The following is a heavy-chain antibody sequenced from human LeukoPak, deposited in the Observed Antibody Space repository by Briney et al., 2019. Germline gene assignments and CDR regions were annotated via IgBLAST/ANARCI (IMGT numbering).Heavy chain of an antibody. CDR1: GESFSAYF. J-gene: IGHJ1*01. CDR2: INHSGSS. V-gene: IGHV4-34*01. D-gene: IGHD2-15*01. CDR3: ARGSSFDGYCSAGACDAGYYDS. Sequence: SETLSLTCAVYGESFSAYFWNWIRQAPGKPLEYIGEINHSGSSHYNPSLKTRVTLSVDTSKNQFSLKLTSVTAADTAVYFCARGSSFDGYCSAGACDAGYYDSWGQGTQVTVSS.